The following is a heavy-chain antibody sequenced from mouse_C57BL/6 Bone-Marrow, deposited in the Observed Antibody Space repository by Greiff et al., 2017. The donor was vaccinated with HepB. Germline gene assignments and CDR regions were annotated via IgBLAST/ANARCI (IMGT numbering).Heavy chain of an antibody. Sequence: VMLVESGPGLVQPSQSLSITCTVSGFSLTSYGVHWVRQSPGKGLEWLGVIWSGGSTDYNAAFISRLRISKDNSKSQVFFKMNSLQADDTAIYYCTSLFYGSSYCYAMYYWGQGTSVTVSS. D-gene: IGHD1-1*01. CDR3: TSLFYGSSYCYAMYY. J-gene: IGHJ4*01. CDR1: GFSLTSYG. CDR2: IWSGGST. V-gene: IGHV2-2*01.